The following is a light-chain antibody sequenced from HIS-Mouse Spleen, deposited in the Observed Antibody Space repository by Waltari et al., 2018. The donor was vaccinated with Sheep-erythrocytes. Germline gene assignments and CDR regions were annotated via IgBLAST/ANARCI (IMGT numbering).Light chain of an antibody. CDR3: AAWDDSLNGVV. CDR2: STN. J-gene: IGLJ2*01. CDR1: SSNIGSNT. V-gene: IGLV1-44*01. Sequence: QSVLTQPPSASGTPGQRVTISCSGSSSNIGSNTVNWYQQLPGTAPNLLISSTNQRPSGVPDRFSGSKSGTSASLAISWLQSEDEADDDCAAWDDSLNGVVFGGGTKLTVL.